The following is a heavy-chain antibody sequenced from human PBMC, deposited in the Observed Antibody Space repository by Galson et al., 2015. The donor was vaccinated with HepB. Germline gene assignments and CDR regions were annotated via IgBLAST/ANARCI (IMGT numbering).Heavy chain of an antibody. CDR2: INPNSGGT. Sequence: SVKGACKASGYTFTGYYMHWVRQAPGQGREWMARINPNSGGTDYAQKFRGRVTMTRDPSIGPAYMELGSLRSDGTVVYYCARQRRFTGFDSFDFWGQGTMVPVSS. V-gene: IGHV1-2*05. D-gene: IGHD1-1*01. J-gene: IGHJ3*01. CDR1: GYTFTGYY. CDR3: ARQRRFTGFDSFDF.